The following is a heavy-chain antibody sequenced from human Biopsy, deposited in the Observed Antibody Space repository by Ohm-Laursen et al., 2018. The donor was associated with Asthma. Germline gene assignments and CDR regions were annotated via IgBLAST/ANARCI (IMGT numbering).Heavy chain of an antibody. CDR3: ARGLRYFAYFDP. V-gene: IGHV4-59*07. D-gene: IGHD3-9*01. CDR1: GGSINNFY. CDR2: IDSSGST. J-gene: IGHJ4*02. Sequence: SDTLSLTCTVSGGSINNFYWSWIRQSPRKGLEWIGYIDSSGSTRYTPSLRGRVTISVDTSKNQFSLTLGSVTAADTAVYYCARGLRYFAYFDPWGQGTLVTVSS.